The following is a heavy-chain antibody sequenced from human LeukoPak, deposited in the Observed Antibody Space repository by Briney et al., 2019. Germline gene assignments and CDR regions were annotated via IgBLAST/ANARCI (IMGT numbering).Heavy chain of an antibody. J-gene: IGHJ6*02. Sequence: SVKVSCKASGGSFSRNAISWVRQAPGQGLEWMGGFIPILGIATYAQKFQGRVTITADRSTSTAYMELSSLRSEDTAVYYCARIQAVGVPVAIDAYYSYGMDVWGQGTAVTVSS. CDR2: FIPILGIA. V-gene: IGHV1-69*04. CDR1: GGSFSRNA. CDR3: ARIQAVGVPVAIDAYYSYGMDV. D-gene: IGHD2-2*02.